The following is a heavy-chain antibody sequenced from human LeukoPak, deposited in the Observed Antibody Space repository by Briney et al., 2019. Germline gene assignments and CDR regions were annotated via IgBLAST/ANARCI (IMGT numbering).Heavy chain of an antibody. CDR1: GGSFSGYY. CDR2: INHSGST. V-gene: IGHV4-34*01. J-gene: IGHJ5*02. Sequence: PSETLSLTCAVYGGSFSGYYWSWIRQPPGKGLEWIGEINHSGSTNYNPSLKSRVNISVDTSKNQFSLKLSSVTAADTAVYYCARASRKGWFDPWGQGTLVTVSS. CDR3: ARASRKGWFDP.